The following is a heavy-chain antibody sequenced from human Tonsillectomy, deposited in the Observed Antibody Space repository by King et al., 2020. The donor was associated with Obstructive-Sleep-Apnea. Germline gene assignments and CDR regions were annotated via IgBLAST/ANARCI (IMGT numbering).Heavy chain of an antibody. J-gene: IGHJ4*02. CDR3: ARGTGYSSGWYEIGGY. D-gene: IGHD6-19*01. CDR2: INPSGGST. CDR1: GYTFTRYC. V-gene: IGHV1-46*01. Sequence: QLVQSGAEVKKPGASVKVSCKASGYTFTRYCIHWVRQAPGQGLEWMGIINPSGGSTSYEQKFQGRVTMTRDTSTSPVYMELSSLTSDDTAVYYCARGTGYSSGWYEIGGYWGQGTLVTVSS.